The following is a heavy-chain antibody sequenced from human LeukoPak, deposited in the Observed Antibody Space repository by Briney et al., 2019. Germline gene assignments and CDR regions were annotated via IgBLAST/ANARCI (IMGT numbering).Heavy chain of an antibody. V-gene: IGHV3-7*01. CDR2: IKQDGSEK. CDR3: ARVQYQLLSFDY. D-gene: IGHD2-2*01. CDR1: GFTFSSYW. J-gene: IGHJ4*02. Sequence: PGGSLRLSCAASGFTFSSYWMSWVRKASGKGLEWVANIKQDGSEKYYVDSVKGRFTISRDNAKNSLYLQMNSLRAEDTAVYYCARVQYQLLSFDYWGQGTLVTVSS.